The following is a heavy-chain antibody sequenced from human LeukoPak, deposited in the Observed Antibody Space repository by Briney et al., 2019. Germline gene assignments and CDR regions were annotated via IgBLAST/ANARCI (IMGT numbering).Heavy chain of an antibody. D-gene: IGHD5-12*01. CDR2: IYTSGST. V-gene: IGHV4-4*07. CDR3: ARERRWLRWNWFDP. CDR1: GGSFSTYY. J-gene: IGHJ5*02. Sequence: SETLSLTCTVSGGSFSTYYWSWIRQPAGKGLEWIGRIYTSGSTNYNPSLKSRVTMSVDTSKNQFSLKLSSVTAADTAVYYCARERRWLRWNWFDPWGQGTLVTVSS.